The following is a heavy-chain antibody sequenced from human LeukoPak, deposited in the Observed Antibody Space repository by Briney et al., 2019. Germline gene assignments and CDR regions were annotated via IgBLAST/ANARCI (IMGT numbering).Heavy chain of an antibody. D-gene: IGHD3-10*01. J-gene: IGHJ4*02. CDR2: IGGSGGST. CDR1: RFTFRNYA. CDR3: ARGITMLRGVISYFDY. V-gene: IGHV3-23*01. Sequence: PGGSLTLSCATSRFTFRNYAMSWVRQAPGKGLEWVSAIGGSGGSTYYADSVKGRFTISRNNSKNTLYLQMNSLRAEDTAVYYCARGITMLRGVISYFDYWGQGTLVTVSS.